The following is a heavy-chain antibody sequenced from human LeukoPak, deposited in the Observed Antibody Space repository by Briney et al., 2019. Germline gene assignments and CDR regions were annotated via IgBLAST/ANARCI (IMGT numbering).Heavy chain of an antibody. J-gene: IGHJ4*02. D-gene: IGHD5-12*01. CDR2: IYYRGTT. Sequence: SETLSLTCTVSGDSIDSYYWSWIRQPPGKGLEWIGYIYYRGTTSYNPFLKSRVTISVDTSKNQFSLKLNSVTAADTAVYYCARLPRYGCYDHFDYWGQGILVIVSS. V-gene: IGHV4-59*12. CDR3: ARLPRYGCYDHFDY. CDR1: GDSIDSYY.